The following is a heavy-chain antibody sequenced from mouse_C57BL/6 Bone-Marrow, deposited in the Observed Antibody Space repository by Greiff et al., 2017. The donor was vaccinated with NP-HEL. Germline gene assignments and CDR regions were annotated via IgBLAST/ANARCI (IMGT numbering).Heavy chain of an antibody. CDR2: IHPNYGTT. V-gene: IGHV1-39*01. D-gene: IGHD1-1*01. CDR1: GYSFTDYN. J-gene: IGHJ2*01. CDR3: ARKTTVVATGFDY. Sequence: VQLKESGPELVKPGASVKISCKASGYSFTDYNMNWVKQSNGKSLEWIGVIHPNYGTTSYNQKFKGKATLTVDQSSSTAYMQLNSLTSEDSAVYYCARKTTVVATGFDYWGQGTTLTVSS.